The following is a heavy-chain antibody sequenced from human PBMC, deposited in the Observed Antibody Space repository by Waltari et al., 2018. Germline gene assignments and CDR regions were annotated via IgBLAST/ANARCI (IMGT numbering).Heavy chain of an antibody. D-gene: IGHD3-3*01. CDR3: ARQLRFVDWIPRYFDS. Sequence: QMELQESGPRLVKPSETLSLTCNVSGDSISGSRNYWAWLRQPPGKNLQWIGSIYYRGTNDYIPSRKGRFAISVDTSRNQFSLNVNSVTAADTGIYYCARQLRFVDWIPRYFDSWGRGTLATVSS. J-gene: IGHJ4*02. CDR2: IYYRGTN. V-gene: IGHV4-39*01. CDR1: GDSISGSRNY.